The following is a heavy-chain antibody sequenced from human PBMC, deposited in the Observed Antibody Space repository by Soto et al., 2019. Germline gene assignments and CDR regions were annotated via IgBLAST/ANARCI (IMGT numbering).Heavy chain of an antibody. D-gene: IGHD3-10*01. V-gene: IGHV3-74*01. CDR3: AIQKSGSHRYSNAFDI. CDR2: INSDGSST. J-gene: IGHJ3*02. Sequence: PVWSLRLSCTASLFTFSSYWMHWVLQTPSKGLVWVSRINSDGSSTSYADSVKGRFTISRDNAKNTLYPQMNSLRAEDTAVYYCAIQKSGSHRYSNAFDIWGQGTMVTVSS. CDR1: LFTFSSYW.